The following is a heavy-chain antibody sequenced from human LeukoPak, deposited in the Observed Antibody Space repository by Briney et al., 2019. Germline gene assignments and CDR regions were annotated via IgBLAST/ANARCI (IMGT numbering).Heavy chain of an antibody. CDR3: ARMAVAGTFYYGMDV. Sequence: GGSLRLSCAASGFTFSSYAMSWVRQAPGKGLEWVANIKQDGSEKYYVDSVKGRFTISRDNAKNSLYLQMNSLRAEDTAVYYCARMAVAGTFYYGMDVWGQGTTVTVSS. CDR2: IKQDGSEK. CDR1: GFTFSSYA. J-gene: IGHJ6*02. D-gene: IGHD6-19*01. V-gene: IGHV3-7*01.